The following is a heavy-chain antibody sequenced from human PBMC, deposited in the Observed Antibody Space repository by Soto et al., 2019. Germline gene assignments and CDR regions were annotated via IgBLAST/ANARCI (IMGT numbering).Heavy chain of an antibody. CDR3: ARNFTGWPPDGVDS. J-gene: IGHJ4*02. Sequence: QVHLVQSGAEVKTPGASVKVSCKASGFTVTSYAFTWVRQAPGQGLEWMGWISAYNGNTNYARNFRGRVTMTTDSSTSTVYMELGSLTSDDTAVYFCARNFTGWPPDGVDSWGQGTLVSVSA. CDR1: GFTVTSYA. D-gene: IGHD3-16*01. V-gene: IGHV1-18*01. CDR2: ISAYNGNT.